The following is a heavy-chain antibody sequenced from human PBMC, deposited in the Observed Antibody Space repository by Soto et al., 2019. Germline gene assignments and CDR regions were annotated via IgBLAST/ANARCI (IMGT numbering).Heavy chain of an antibody. CDR1: GGSFSGYY. J-gene: IGHJ4*02. D-gene: IGHD6-13*01. CDR2: INHSGST. CDR3: ARTRAAAAARGGYFDY. Sequence: QVQLQQWGAGLLKPSETLSLTCAVYGGSFSGYYWSWIRQPPGKGLEWIGEINHSGSTNYNPSLKSRVTISVDTSKNQFSLKLSSVTAADTAVYYCARTRAAAAARGGYFDYWGQGTLVTVSS. V-gene: IGHV4-34*01.